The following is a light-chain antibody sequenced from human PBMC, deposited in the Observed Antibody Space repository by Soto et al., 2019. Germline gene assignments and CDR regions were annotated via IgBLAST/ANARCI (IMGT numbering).Light chain of an antibody. CDR2: AAS. Sequence: IQITQSPSSLSSSVGDRVTITCRASQSISSYLNWYQQKPGKAPKLLIYAASSLQSGVPSRFSGSGSGTDFTLTISSLQPEDFATYYCQQSYSTPPTFGGGTKVDIK. CDR1: QSISSY. V-gene: IGKV1-39*01. J-gene: IGKJ4*01. CDR3: QQSYSTPPT.